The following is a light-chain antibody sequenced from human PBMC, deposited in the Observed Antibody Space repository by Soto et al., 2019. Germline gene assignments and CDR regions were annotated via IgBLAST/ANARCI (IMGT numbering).Light chain of an antibody. J-gene: IGKJ5*01. Sequence: DIQMTQSPSSRSASVGDTVTITCRASQDIRNYLNWYQQKPGKAPKLLIYDASNLETGVPSRFSGSGSGTDFIFTISRLQPEDIATYYCQQYDNLPITFGQGTRLEIK. CDR3: QQYDNLPIT. CDR1: QDIRNY. CDR2: DAS. V-gene: IGKV1-33*01.